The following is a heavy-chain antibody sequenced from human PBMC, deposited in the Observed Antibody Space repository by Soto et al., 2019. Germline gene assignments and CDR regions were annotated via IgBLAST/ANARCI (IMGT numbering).Heavy chain of an antibody. J-gene: IGHJ4*02. V-gene: IGHV4-59*01. CDR3: ARGQRDYYDSSGYYPH. CDR2: IYYSGST. Sequence: SETLSLTCTVSGGSISSYYWSWIRQPPGKGLEWIGYIYYSGSTNYNPSLKSRVTISVDTSKNQFSLKLSSVTAADTAVYYCARGQRDYYDSSGYYPHWGQGTLVTVSS. D-gene: IGHD3-22*01. CDR1: GGSISSYY.